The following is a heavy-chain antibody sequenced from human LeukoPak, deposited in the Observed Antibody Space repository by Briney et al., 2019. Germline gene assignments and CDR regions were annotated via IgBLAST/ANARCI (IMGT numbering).Heavy chain of an antibody. CDR2: IYHSGTT. V-gene: IGHV4-4*02. CDR1: GAFITNSHW. D-gene: IGHD4-17*01. CDR3: ATYFYGEYGSYYFDY. J-gene: IGHJ4*02. Sequence: SSETLSHTCAVSGAFITNSHWWSWARQPPGKGLEWIGEIYHSGTTNYNPSLQSRVTMSVDKSKNQFSLKLSSVTAADTAVYYCATYFYGEYGSYYFDYWGQGTLVTVSS.